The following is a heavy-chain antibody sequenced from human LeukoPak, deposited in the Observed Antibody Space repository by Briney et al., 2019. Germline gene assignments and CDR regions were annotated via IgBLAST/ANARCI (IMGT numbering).Heavy chain of an antibody. D-gene: IGHD3-22*01. CDR1: GGSVSSYY. CDR2: IHTSGST. CDR3: ARDRYYYDSSGYYQLDY. J-gene: IGHJ4*02. V-gene: IGHV4-4*07. Sequence: SETLSLTCTVSGGSVSSYYWSWIRQPAGKGLEWIGRIHTSGSTNYNPSLKSRVTMSVDTSKNQLSLKLSSVTAADTAVYYCARDRYYYDSSGYYQLDYWGQGTLVTVSS.